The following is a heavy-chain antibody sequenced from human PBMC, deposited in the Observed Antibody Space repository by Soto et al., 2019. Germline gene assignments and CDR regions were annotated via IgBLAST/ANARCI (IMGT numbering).Heavy chain of an antibody. CDR3: ARDPNRGHFVP. J-gene: IGHJ6*02. CDR2: IWYDGSNK. CDR1: GFTFSNYG. V-gene: IGHV3-33*01. Sequence: PGGSLRLSCAASGFTFSNYGMHWVRQAPGKGLEWVAIIWYDGSNKYYVDSVKGRFIISRDNSKNTLYLQMNSLRAEDTAAYYCARDPNRGHFVPWGQGTTVTVSS. D-gene: IGHD3-10*01.